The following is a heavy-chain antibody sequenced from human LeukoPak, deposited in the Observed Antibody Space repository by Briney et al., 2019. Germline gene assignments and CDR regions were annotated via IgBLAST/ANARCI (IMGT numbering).Heavy chain of an antibody. Sequence: QPGRSLRLSCAASGFTFSSYAMRWVRQAPGKGLEWVAVISYDGSNKYYADSVKGRFTISRDNSKNTLYLQMNSLRAEDTAVYYCARDGYCSGGSCYSFDPWGQGTLVTVSS. J-gene: IGHJ5*02. D-gene: IGHD2-15*01. CDR1: GFTFSSYA. CDR2: ISYDGSNK. CDR3: ARDGYCSGGSCYSFDP. V-gene: IGHV3-30-3*01.